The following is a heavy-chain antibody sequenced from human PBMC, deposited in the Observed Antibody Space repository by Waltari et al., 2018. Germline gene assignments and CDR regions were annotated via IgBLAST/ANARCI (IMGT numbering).Heavy chain of an antibody. V-gene: IGHV4-59*01. CDR3: AREVGDVASPSGYYGMDV. CDR1: GGSISSYY. Sequence: QVQLQESGPGLVKPSETLSLTCTVSGGSISSYYWSWIRQHPGKGLEWIWYLYYSGSTNYNPALKRRVTVSVDTSKNQFSLQLSSVTAADTAVYYCAREVGDVASPSGYYGMDVWGQGTTVTVSS. J-gene: IGHJ6*02. D-gene: IGHD2-21*02. CDR2: LYYSGST.